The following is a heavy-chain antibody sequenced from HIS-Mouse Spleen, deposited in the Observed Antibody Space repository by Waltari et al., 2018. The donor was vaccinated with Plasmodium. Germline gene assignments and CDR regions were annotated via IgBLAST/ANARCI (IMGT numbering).Heavy chain of an antibody. CDR2: ISSSSSYI. CDR1: GFTFSSYS. V-gene: IGHV3-21*01. Sequence: EVQLVESGGGLVKPGGSLRLSCAASGFTFSSYSMNWVRPPPGQGLEWVSSISSSSSYIYYADSVKGRFTISRDNAKNSLYLQMNSLRAEDTAVYYCASPILAAAGTFAFDIWGQGTMVTVSS. CDR3: ASPILAAAGTFAFDI. D-gene: IGHD6-13*01. J-gene: IGHJ3*02.